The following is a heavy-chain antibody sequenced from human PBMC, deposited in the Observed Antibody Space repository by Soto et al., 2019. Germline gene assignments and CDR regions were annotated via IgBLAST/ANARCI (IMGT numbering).Heavy chain of an antibody. CDR2: IYPADSDT. D-gene: IGHD3-22*01. CDR3: TRQELSSGCDY. Sequence: GESLKISCKGSGYTFATYWIGWARQMPGKGLEWMGIIYPADSDTRYSPSFKGLVTISVDKSISTAYLQWSSLKASDTAIYYCTRQELSSGCDYWGQGTLVTVSS. J-gene: IGHJ4*02. CDR1: GYTFATYW. V-gene: IGHV5-51*01.